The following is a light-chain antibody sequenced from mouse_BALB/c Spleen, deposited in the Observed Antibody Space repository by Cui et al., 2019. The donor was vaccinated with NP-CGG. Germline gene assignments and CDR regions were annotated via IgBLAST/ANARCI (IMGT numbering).Light chain of an antibody. CDR3: ALWYSNHWV. Sequence: QAVVTPEYSVTTSPGETVTLTCRSSTGAVTTNNYANWVQEKPDHFFTGLIGGTNNRAPGVPARFSGSLIGDKAALTITGAQTEDEAIYFCALWYSNHWVFGGGTKLTVL. CDR1: TGAVTTNNY. J-gene: IGLJ1*01. V-gene: IGLV1*01. CDR2: GTN.